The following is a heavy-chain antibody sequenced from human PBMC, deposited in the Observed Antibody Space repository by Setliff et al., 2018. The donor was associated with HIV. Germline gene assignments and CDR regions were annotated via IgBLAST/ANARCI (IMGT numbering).Heavy chain of an antibody. CDR3: ARDPPVSGSWYSPGYFQH. D-gene: IGHD6-13*01. J-gene: IGHJ1*01. V-gene: IGHV3-20*04. CDR2: IKWNGGST. Sequence: PGGSLRLSCAASGFTFDDYGMSWVRQAPGKGLEWVSGIKWNGGSTGYADSVRGRFTISRDNAKNSLYLQMNSLSAEDTAVYFCARDPPVSGSWYSPGYFQHWGQGTLVTVSS. CDR1: GFTFDDYG.